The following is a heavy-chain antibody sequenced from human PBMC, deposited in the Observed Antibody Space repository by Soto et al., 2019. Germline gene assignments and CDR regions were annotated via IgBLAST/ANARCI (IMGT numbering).Heavy chain of an antibody. D-gene: IGHD3-9*01. CDR2: IWYDGSNK. Sequence: PXGCMILSWSASGCTLSSYGMHDVRQAPGKVLEWVAVIWYDGSNKYYADSVKGRFTISRDNSNNTLYLQMNSMRAEDTAVYYCASQYYDILTGLYYYGMDVWPQGTKVTVSS. CDR3: ASQYYDILTGLYYYGMDV. CDR1: GCTLSSYG. J-gene: IGHJ6*02. V-gene: IGHV3-33*01.